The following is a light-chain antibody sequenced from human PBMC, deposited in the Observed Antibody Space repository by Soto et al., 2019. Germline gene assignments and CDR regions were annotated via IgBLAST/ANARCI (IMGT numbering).Light chain of an antibody. CDR2: EVS. J-gene: IGLJ2*01. V-gene: IGLV2-14*01. CDR3: SSYTTSTSFIL. Sequence: QSALTQPASVSGSPGQSITISCTGTSSDIGNYDFVSWYQQVPGTAPKAMIYEVSSRPSGVSNRFSGSKSGNTASLTISGLQAEDEAYYYCSSYTTSTSFILFGGGTKDRP. CDR1: SSDIGNYDF.